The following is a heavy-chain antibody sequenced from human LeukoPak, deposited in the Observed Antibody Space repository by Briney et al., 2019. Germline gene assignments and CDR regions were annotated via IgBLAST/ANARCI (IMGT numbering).Heavy chain of an antibody. CDR2: IYPGDSDT. Sequence: GESLKISCKGYGYNFTSYWIGWVRQMPGKGLEWMGIIYPGDSDTRYSPSFQGQVTISADKSISTAYLQWSSLKASDTAMYYCARHPDYGDYGMDVWGKGTTVTVSS. CDR3: ARHPDYGDYGMDV. D-gene: IGHD4-17*01. CDR1: GYNFTSYW. J-gene: IGHJ6*04. V-gene: IGHV5-51*01.